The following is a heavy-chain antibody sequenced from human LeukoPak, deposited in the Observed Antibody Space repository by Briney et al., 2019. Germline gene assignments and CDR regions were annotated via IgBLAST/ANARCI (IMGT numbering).Heavy chain of an antibody. CDR1: GYTLTELS. CDR3: ATDRRMVAATRYGMDV. Sequence: GASVKVSCKVSGYTLTELSMHWVRQAPGKGLEWMGGFDPEDGETIYAQKFQGRVTMTEDTSTDTAYMELSSLRSEDTAVYYCATDRRMVAATRYGMDVWGQGTTVTVSS. CDR2: FDPEDGET. J-gene: IGHJ6*02. V-gene: IGHV1-24*01. D-gene: IGHD2-15*01.